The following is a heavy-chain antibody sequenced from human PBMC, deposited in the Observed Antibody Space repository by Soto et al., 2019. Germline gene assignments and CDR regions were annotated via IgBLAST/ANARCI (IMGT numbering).Heavy chain of an antibody. V-gene: IGHV5-10-1*01. J-gene: IGHJ5*01. Sequence: PXDSLNISCKGSGYSFTSYWISWVRLMRGKGLEWMGRIDPSDSYTNYSPSFQGRFTISRDNARNTLHLQMNSLRPEDTAFFYCVKATLPTAIKFGVDSWGQGTLVTVSS. CDR3: VKATLPTAIKFGVDS. D-gene: IGHD2-2*01. CDR1: GYSFTSYW. CDR2: IDPSDSYT.